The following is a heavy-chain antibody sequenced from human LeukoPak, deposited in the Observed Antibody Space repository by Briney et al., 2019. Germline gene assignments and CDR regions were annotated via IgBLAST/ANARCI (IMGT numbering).Heavy chain of an antibody. Sequence: GGSLRLSCAASGFTFSSYSMNWVRQAPGKGLEWVSYIGSSSSTIYYADSVKGRFTISRDNAKNSLYLQMNSLRAEDTAVYYCARGGSSWYGYYYGMDVWGQGTTVTVSS. D-gene: IGHD6-13*01. CDR2: IGSSSSTI. CDR1: GFTFSSYS. CDR3: ARGGSSWYGYYYGMDV. J-gene: IGHJ6*02. V-gene: IGHV3-48*04.